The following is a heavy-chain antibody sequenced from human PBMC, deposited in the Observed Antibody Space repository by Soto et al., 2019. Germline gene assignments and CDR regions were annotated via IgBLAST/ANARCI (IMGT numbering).Heavy chain of an antibody. CDR3: TTPGRYYDILTGYYTDPGKFDY. CDR1: GFTFSNAW. V-gene: IGHV3-15*01. D-gene: IGHD3-9*01. J-gene: IGHJ4*02. CDR2: IKSKTDGGTT. Sequence: PGGSLRLSCAASGFTFSNAWMSWVRQAPGKGLEWVGRIKSKTDGGTTDYAAPVKGRFTISRDDSKHTLYLQMNSLKTEDTAVYYCTTPGRYYDILTGYYTDPGKFDYWGQGTLVTVSS.